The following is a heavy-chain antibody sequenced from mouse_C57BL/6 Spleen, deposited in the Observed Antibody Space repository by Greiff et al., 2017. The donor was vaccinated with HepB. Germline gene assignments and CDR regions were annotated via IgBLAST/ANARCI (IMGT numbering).Heavy chain of an antibody. J-gene: IGHJ2*01. CDR1: GYTFTSYW. D-gene: IGHD1-1*02. V-gene: IGHV1-64*01. CDR3: ARRGVGHYFGY. CDR2: IHPNSGST. Sequence: QVQLKQPGAELVKPGASVKLSCKASGYTFTSYWMHWVKQRPGQGLEWIGMIHPNSGSTNYNEKFKSKATLTVDKSSSTAYMQLSSLTSEDSAVYYCARRGVGHYFGYWGQGTTLTVSS.